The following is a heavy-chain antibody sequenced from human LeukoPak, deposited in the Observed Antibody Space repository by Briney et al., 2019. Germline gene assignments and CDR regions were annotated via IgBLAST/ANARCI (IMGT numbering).Heavy chain of an antibody. D-gene: IGHD2-21*02. V-gene: IGHV1-46*01. Sequence: GASVKVSCKASGYTFTKYFMHWVRQAPGQGLEWMGIINPRGGSTGYAQKFQGRITMTTDMSTRTVYMELSSLESEDTAVYYCARQDCVSDCYSNWFDPWGQGTLVTVSS. J-gene: IGHJ5*02. CDR1: GYTFTKYF. CDR2: INPRGGST. CDR3: ARQDCVSDCYSNWFDP.